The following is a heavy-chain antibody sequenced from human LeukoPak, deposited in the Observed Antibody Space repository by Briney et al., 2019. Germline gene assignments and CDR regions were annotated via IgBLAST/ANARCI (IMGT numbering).Heavy chain of an antibody. D-gene: IGHD3-16*01. CDR3: TGTLYAIDP. CDR1: GFTFGDYA. J-gene: IGHJ5*02. V-gene: IGHV3-49*04. CDR2: IRSKAYGGTT. Sequence: GGSLRLSCTASGFTFGDYAMSWVRQAPGKGLEWVGFIRSKAYGGTTEYAASVKGRFTISRDDSKSIAYLQMNSLKTEDTAVYYCTGTLYAIDPWGQGTLVTVSS.